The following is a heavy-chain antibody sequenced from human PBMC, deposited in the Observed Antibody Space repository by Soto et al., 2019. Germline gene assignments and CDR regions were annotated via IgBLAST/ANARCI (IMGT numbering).Heavy chain of an antibody. J-gene: IGHJ4*02. CDR2: ISGSGGST. D-gene: IGHD5-18*01. Sequence: GGSLRLSCAASGFTFSSYAMSWVRQAPGKGLEWVSAISGSGGSTYYADSVKGRFTISRDNSKNTLYLQMNSLRAKDTAVYYCAKDLRDGYSGFDYWGQGTLVTVSS. CDR1: GFTFSSYA. V-gene: IGHV3-23*01. CDR3: AKDLRDGYSGFDY.